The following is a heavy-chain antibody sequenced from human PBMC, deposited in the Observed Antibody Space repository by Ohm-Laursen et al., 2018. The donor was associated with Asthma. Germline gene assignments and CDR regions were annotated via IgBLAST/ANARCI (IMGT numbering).Heavy chain of an antibody. J-gene: IGHJ4*02. D-gene: IGHD3-10*01. V-gene: IGHV4-39*01. CDR2: IYYTGSP. CDR3: ARQARYLTSGSYYSTFDS. CDR1: SASFSSDSYY. Sequence: PSDTLSLTCTVSSASFSSDSYYWGWIRQPPEKRLEWIGSIYYTGSPTYSPSLKTRVTISVDTSKNQFSLRLRSVTAADTAVYYCARQARYLTSGSYYSTFDSWGQGTLVTVSS.